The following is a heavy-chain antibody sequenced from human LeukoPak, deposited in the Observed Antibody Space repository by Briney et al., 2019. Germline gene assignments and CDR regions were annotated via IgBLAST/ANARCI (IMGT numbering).Heavy chain of an antibody. CDR3: ARDFRIRDGYNLGDAFDI. CDR1: GGTFSSYA. CDR2: IIPIFGTA. D-gene: IGHD5-24*01. V-gene: IGHV1-69*13. Sequence: GASVKVSCKASGGTFSSYAISWVRQAPGQGLEWMGGIIPIFGTANYAQKFQGRVTITADESTSTAYMELSSLRSEDTAVYYCARDFRIRDGYNLGDAFDIWGQGTMVTVSS. J-gene: IGHJ3*02.